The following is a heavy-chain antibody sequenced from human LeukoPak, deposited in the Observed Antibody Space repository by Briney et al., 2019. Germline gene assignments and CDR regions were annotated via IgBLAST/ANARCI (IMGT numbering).Heavy chain of an antibody. Sequence: PSETLSLTCTVSGGSISSRRYYWSWVRQPPGKGLEWIGSVYYSGSTYYNPSLKSRVTISVDTSKNQFSLKLRSVTAADTTVYYCARLGGSSWISESWGQGTLVTVSS. CDR1: GGSISSRRYY. V-gene: IGHV4-39*01. D-gene: IGHD6-13*01. J-gene: IGHJ5*02. CDR3: ARLGGSSWISES. CDR2: VYYSGST.